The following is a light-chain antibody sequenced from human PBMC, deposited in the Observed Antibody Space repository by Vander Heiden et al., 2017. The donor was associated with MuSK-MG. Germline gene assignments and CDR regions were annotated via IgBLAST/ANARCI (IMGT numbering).Light chain of an antibody. CDR1: QSINSH. CDR3: HQSRSTPQT. Sequence: DIQMTQSPSSLSASVGDRVTITCRASQSINSHLNWYQQRPGKAPKLLIYAASSLQSGVPSRFSGSGSGTDFTLTISSLQPEDFATYYCHQSRSTPQTFGRGTKVDIK. V-gene: IGKV1-39*01. CDR2: AAS. J-gene: IGKJ3*01.